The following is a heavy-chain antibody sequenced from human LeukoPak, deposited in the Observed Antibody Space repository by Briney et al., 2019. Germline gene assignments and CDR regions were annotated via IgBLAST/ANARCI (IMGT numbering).Heavy chain of an antibody. CDR2: IYYSGST. Sequence: PSETLSLTCIVSGDSVSSGSYYWSWIRQPPGKGLEWIGYIYYSGSTNYNPSLKSRVTISVDTSKNQFSLKLSSVTAADTAVYYCARRYCTGGSCYSSFDFWGQGTLVTVSS. J-gene: IGHJ4*02. CDR1: GDSVSSGSYY. D-gene: IGHD2-15*01. V-gene: IGHV4-61*01. CDR3: ARRYCTGGSCYSSFDF.